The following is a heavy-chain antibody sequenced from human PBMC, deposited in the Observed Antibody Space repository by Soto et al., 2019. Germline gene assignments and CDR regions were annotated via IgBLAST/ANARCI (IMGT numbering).Heavy chain of an antibody. D-gene: IGHD6-13*01. CDR2: IWYDGSNK. V-gene: IGHV3-33*01. CDR1: GFTFSSYG. CDR3: ARDAPRPPHSGSSHRSRPFNGMDV. J-gene: IGHJ6*02. Sequence: GGSLRLSCAASGFTFSSYGMHWVRQAPGKGLEWVAVIWYDGSNKYYADSVKGRFTISRDNSKNTLYLQMNSLRAEDTAVYYCARDAPRPPHSGSSHRSRPFNGMDVWGQGTTVTVSS.